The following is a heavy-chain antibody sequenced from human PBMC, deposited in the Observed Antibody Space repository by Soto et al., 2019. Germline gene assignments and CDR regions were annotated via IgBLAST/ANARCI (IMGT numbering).Heavy chain of an antibody. V-gene: IGHV1-24*01. CDR2: FDPEDGET. CDR1: GYALTELS. Sequence: ASVKGSCKVSGYALTELSMHWVRQAPGKGLEWMGGFDPEDGETIYAQKFQGRVTMTEDTSTDTAYMELSSLRSEDTAVYYCATLLIWRGWHYYSGTDVWGEGTTVTVSS. CDR3: ATLLIWRGWHYYSGTDV. J-gene: IGHJ6*04. D-gene: IGHD3-3*01.